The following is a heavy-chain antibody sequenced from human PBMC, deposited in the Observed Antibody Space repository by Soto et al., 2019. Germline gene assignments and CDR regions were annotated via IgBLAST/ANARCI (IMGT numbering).Heavy chain of an antibody. J-gene: IGHJ4*02. D-gene: IGHD3-3*01. CDR2: IYYSGST. CDR1: GGSVSSGSYY. CDR3: ARAPPFVGSGHDY. Sequence: QVQLQESGPGLVKPSETLSLTCTVSGGSVSSGSYYWSWIRQPPGKGREWIGYIYYSGSTNYNPYLKSRCTISLDTSKNRCSLKLSSVTAADTAVYFCARAPPFVGSGHDYCGQGTLVTVSS. V-gene: IGHV4-61*01.